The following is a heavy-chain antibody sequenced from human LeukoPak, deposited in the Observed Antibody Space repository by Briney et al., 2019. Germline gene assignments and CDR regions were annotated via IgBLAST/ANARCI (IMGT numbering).Heavy chain of an antibody. CDR1: GGSISSSSYY. V-gene: IGHV4-39*01. CDR3: ARISVGAAGNNWFDP. D-gene: IGHD6-13*01. J-gene: IGHJ5*02. CDR2: IYYSGST. Sequence: ASETLSLTCTVSGGSISSSSYYWGWIRQPPGKGLEWIGSIYYSGSTYYNPSLKSRVTISADTSKNQFSLKLSSVTAADTAVYYCARISVGAAGNNWFDPWGQGTLVTVSS.